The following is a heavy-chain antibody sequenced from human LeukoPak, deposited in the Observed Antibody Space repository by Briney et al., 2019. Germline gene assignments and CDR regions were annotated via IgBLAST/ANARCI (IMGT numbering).Heavy chain of an antibody. D-gene: IGHD2-15*01. Sequence: ASVKVSCKTSGYTFTAYYIHWVRQAPGQGLEWMGWISAYNGNTNYAQKLQGRVTMTTDTSTSTAYMELRSLRSDDTAVYYCARDVGYCSGGSCYPTEYFQHWGQGTLVTVSS. J-gene: IGHJ1*01. CDR3: ARDVGYCSGGSCYPTEYFQH. CDR2: ISAYNGNT. CDR1: GYTFTAYY. V-gene: IGHV1-18*01.